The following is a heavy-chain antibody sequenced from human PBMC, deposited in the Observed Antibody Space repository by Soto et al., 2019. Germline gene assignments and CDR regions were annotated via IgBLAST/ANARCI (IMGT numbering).Heavy chain of an antibody. CDR2: ISYDGSNK. CDR3: AKDRNEYYDFWSGYFDY. V-gene: IGHV3-30*18. Sequence: ESGGGVVQPGRSLRLSCAASGFTFSSYGMHWVRQAPGKGLEWVAVISYDGSNKYYADSVKGRFTISRDNSKNTLYLQMNSLRAEDTAVYYCAKDRNEYYDFWSGYFDYWGQGTLVTVSS. CDR1: GFTFSSYG. D-gene: IGHD3-3*01. J-gene: IGHJ4*02.